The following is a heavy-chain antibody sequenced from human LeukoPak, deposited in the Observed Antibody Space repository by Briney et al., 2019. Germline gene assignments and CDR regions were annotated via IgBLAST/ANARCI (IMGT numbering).Heavy chain of an antibody. CDR1: GGSISSGNYY. CDR2: IYTSGST. CDR3: ASYYGDYLQPRRRKDWFDP. Sequence: SETLSLTCTVSGGSISSGNYYWSWIRQPAGKGLEWIGRIYTSGSTNYNPSLKSRVTISLDTSKNQFSLKLTSVTAADTAVYYCASYYGDYLQPRRRKDWFDPWGQGTLVTVSS. V-gene: IGHV4-61*02. D-gene: IGHD4-17*01. J-gene: IGHJ5*02.